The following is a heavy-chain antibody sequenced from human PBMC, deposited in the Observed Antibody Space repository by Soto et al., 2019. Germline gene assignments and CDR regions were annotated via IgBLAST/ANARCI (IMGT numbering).Heavy chain of an antibody. Sequence: QVQLQESGPGLVQPSQTLSLTCTVSGGSISSGGYYWSWIRQHPGTGLEWIGHISYSGSTYYNTSLQHPGPRPVDTSRKQFSLIVNSVTAAETAVSYCARGVLHWGQGTLVTVSS. J-gene: IGHJ4*01. CDR2: ISYSGST. CDR1: GGSISSGGYY. V-gene: IGHV4-31*01. CDR3: ARGVLH.